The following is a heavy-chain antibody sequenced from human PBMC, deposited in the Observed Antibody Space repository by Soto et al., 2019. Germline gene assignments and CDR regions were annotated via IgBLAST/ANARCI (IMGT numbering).Heavy chain of an antibody. CDR3: ARLVVVSPVANA. CDR1: GGSIGTHNSC. CDR2: FFYNGTT. V-gene: IGHV4-39*01. Sequence: AEPPSLTCTASGGSIGTHNSCWVCVGHPPGRGLEWIGSFFYNGTTYYCPSLKRPLTISLAPSSTQFSLKLESVTAADTAVYFCARLVVVSPVANAWGQGTLVTISS. D-gene: IGHD2-15*01. J-gene: IGHJ5*02.